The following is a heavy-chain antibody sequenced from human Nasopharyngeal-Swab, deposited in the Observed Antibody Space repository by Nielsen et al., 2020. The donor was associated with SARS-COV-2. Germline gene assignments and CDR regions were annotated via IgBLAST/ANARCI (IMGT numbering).Heavy chain of an antibody. CDR1: GFTFSSYS. CDR3: ASVRGYSGYDLGIFDY. J-gene: IGHJ4*02. CDR2: IISSSSYI. V-gene: IGHV3-21*01. Sequence: GGSLRLSCAASGFTFSSYSMNWVRQAPGKGLEWVSSIISSSSYIYYADSVKGRFTISRDNAKNSLYLQMNSLRAEDTAVYYCASVRGYSGYDLGIFDYWGQGTLVTVSS. D-gene: IGHD5-12*01.